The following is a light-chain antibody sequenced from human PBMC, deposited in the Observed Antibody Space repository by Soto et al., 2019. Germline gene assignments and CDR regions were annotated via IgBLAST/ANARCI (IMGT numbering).Light chain of an antibody. CDR2: KAS. V-gene: IGKV1-5*03. CDR1: QSINSW. Sequence: DIQMTQSPSTLSASVGDRVTITCRASQSINSWLAWYQQKPGKAPKLLIYKASSLESGVPSRFSGSGSGTEFTLTISSLQPDDFAPYYCQQYDSYSTFGQGTKLEI. CDR3: QQYDSYST. J-gene: IGKJ2*01.